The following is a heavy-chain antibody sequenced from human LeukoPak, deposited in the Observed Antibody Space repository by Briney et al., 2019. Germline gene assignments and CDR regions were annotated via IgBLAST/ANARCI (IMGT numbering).Heavy chain of an antibody. J-gene: IGHJ4*02. V-gene: IGHV3-30-3*01. CDR1: GFTFSSYA. CDR2: ISYDGSNK. CDR3: ARDFYDFWSGYCGY. D-gene: IGHD3-3*01. Sequence: PGGPLRLSCAASGFTFSSYAMHWVRQAPGKGLEWVAAISYDGSNKYYADSVKGRFTISRDNSKNTLYLQMNSLRAEDTAVYYCARDFYDFWSGYCGYWGQGTLVTVSS.